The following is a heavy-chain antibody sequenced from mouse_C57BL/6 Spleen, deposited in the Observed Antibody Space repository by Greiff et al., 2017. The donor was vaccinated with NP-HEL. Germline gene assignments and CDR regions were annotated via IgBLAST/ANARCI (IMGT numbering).Heavy chain of an antibody. D-gene: IGHD2-3*01. Sequence: QVQLKESGAELVKPGASVKISCKASGYAFSSYWMNWVKQRPGKGLEWIGQIYPGDGDTNYNGKFKGKATLTADKSSSTAYMQLSSLTSEDSAVYFCARSGDGYYVGFDYWGQGTTLTVSS. V-gene: IGHV1-80*01. CDR3: ARSGDGYYVGFDY. CDR2: IYPGDGDT. CDR1: GYAFSSYW. J-gene: IGHJ2*01.